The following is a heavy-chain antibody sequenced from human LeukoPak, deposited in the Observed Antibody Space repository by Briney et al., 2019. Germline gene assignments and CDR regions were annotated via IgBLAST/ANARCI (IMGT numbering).Heavy chain of an antibody. CDR1: GGSISSYY. J-gene: IGHJ4*02. CDR3: ARGDPDSSSLYYFDY. D-gene: IGHD6-13*01. Sequence: PSETLSLTCTVSGGSISSYYWSWIRQPPGKGLEWIGYIYYSGSTNYNPSLKSRVTISVDTSKNQYSLKLSSVTAADTAVYYCARGDPDSSSLYYFDYWGQGTLVTVCS. V-gene: IGHV4-59*01. CDR2: IYYSGST.